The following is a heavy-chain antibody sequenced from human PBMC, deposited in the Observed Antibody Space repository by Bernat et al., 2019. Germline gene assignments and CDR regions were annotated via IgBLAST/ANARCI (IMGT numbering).Heavy chain of an antibody. Sequence: EVQLLESGGGLVQPGGSLRLSCAASGFTFSSYAMSWVRQAPGKGLEWVANIKSDGSAKYYVDSVKGRFTISRDNVNNSLYLQMNSLRADDTAVYYCARDPGWGALDLWGQGTMVTVSS. D-gene: IGHD3-16*01. V-gene: IGHV3-7*03. J-gene: IGHJ3*01. CDR2: IKSDGSAK. CDR1: GFTFSSYA. CDR3: ARDPGWGALDL.